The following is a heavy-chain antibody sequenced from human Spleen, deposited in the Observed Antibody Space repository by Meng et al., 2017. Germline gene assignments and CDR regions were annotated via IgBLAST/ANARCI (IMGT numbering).Heavy chain of an antibody. Sequence: ESGQRVVSSSHDLSLTCTVSGRSISSGGYYWSWIRQRPGKGLEWIGYIYYSGSTYYNPSLKSLVTISVDTSKNQFSLKLSSVTAADTAVYYCARGAWWLIRAFDIWGQGTMVTVSS. CDR3: ARGAWWLIRAFDI. D-gene: IGHD2-15*01. CDR2: IYYSGST. V-gene: IGHV4-31*01. CDR1: GRSISSGGYY. J-gene: IGHJ3*02.